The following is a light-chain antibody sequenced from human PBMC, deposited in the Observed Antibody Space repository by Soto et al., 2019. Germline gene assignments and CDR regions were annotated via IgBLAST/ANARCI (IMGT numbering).Light chain of an antibody. CDR3: SSYTSCTTRVV. V-gene: IGLV2-14*01. CDR1: SSDVGSYNY. Sequence: QSVLTQPASVSGSPGQSITISCTGTSSDVGSYNYVSWYQQHPDKAPKLMIYEVSNRPSGVSARFSGSKSGNTASLTISGLQAEDEADYYCSSYTSCTTRVVLGGGTKLTVL. J-gene: IGLJ2*01. CDR2: EVS.